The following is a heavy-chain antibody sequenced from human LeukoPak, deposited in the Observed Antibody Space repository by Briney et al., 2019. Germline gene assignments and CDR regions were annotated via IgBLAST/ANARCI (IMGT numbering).Heavy chain of an antibody. CDR1: GGSFSGYY. CDR2: INHSGST. J-gene: IGHJ4*02. CDR3: ARVLVQGNGYSGYDEPFDY. V-gene: IGHV4-34*01. Sequence: SETLSLTCAVYGGSFSGYYWSWICQPPGKGLEWIGEINHSGSTNYNPSLKSRVTISVDTSKNQFSLKLSSVTAADTAVYYCARVLVQGNGYSGYDEPFDYWGQGTLVTVSS. D-gene: IGHD5-12*01.